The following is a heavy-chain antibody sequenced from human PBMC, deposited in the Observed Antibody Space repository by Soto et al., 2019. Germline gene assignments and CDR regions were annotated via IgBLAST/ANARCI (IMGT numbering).Heavy chain of an antibody. CDR2: ITGSGTGA. CDR3: AKGLINGRWYAED. D-gene: IGHD6-13*01. Sequence: EVHLLESGGGLVHPGESLRLSCGASGFTFSSCVMTWVRQAPGKGLEWVSCITGSGTGAYYADSVKGRFTISRDNSKNMAYLQMNNLRAEDTGVYYCAKGLINGRWYAEDWGQGTLVTVSS. CDR1: GFTFSSCV. V-gene: IGHV3-23*01. J-gene: IGHJ4*02.